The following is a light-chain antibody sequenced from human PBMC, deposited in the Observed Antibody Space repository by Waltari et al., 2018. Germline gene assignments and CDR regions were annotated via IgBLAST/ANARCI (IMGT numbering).Light chain of an antibody. CDR3: GTWDSSLSGAV. V-gene: IGLV1-51*02. J-gene: IGLJ7*01. Sequence: QSVLTQPPSVSAAPGQRVTISCSGGSSNIGNNYVSWYRQFPGTAPKLLIYENSDPPSGIPGRFSGSKSGTSATLDITGLQAGDEADHYCGTWDSSLSGAVFGGGTHLTVL. CDR1: SSNIGNNY. CDR2: ENS.